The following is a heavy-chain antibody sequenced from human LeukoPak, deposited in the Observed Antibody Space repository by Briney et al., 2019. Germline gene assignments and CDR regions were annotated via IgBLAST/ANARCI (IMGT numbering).Heavy chain of an antibody. CDR3: ARTLRGTATFDY. J-gene: IGHJ4*02. D-gene: IGHD5-18*01. V-gene: IGHV3-7*01. CDR2: IKQDGSEK. CDR1: GFTFSSYW. Sequence: QPGGSLRLSCAASGFTFSSYWMNWVRQAPGKGLEWVASIKQDGSEKYYVDSVKGRFTISRDNAKNSLYLQMNSLRAEDTAEYYCARTLRGTATFDYWGQGTLVTVPS.